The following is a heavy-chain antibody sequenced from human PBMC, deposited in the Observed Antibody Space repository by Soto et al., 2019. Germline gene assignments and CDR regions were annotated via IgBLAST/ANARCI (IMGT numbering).Heavy chain of an antibody. CDR2: VQQDGSEK. Sequence: EGQLVESGGGLVQPGESLRLSCAGSGFTFNSYWMSWVRQAPGKGLEWVAKVQQDGSEKYYVDSVKGRFTISRDNAKHSVYLQMNSLRVEDTAVYYCARGGLHRSGYEYYYYYYGLGVWGQGTTVTVAS. CDR1: GFTFNSYW. V-gene: IGHV3-7*03. J-gene: IGHJ6*02. CDR3: ARGGLHRSGYEYYYYYYGLGV. D-gene: IGHD5-12*01.